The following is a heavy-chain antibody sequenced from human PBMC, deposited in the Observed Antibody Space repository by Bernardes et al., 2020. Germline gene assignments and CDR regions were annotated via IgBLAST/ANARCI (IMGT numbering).Heavy chain of an antibody. V-gene: IGHV1-8*01. Sequence: SVKVSCKASGYTFTSYDINWVRQATGQGLEWMGWMNPNSGNTGYAQKFQGRVTMTRNTSISTAYMELSSLRSEDTAVYYCATDSATVTSDYYYYGMDVWGQGTTVTVSS. CDR1: GYTFTSYD. CDR3: ATDSATVTSDYYYYGMDV. J-gene: IGHJ6*02. D-gene: IGHD4-17*01. CDR2: MNPNSGNT.